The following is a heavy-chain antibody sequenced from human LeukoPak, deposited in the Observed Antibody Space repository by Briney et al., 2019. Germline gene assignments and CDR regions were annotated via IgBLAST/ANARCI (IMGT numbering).Heavy chain of an antibody. CDR3: AKEGEVVPAAIDNYYYYYGMDV. D-gene: IGHD2-2*01. J-gene: IGHJ6*02. CDR1: GFTFSSYG. Sequence: AGRSLRLSCAASGFTFSSYGMHWVRQAPGKGLEWVAVISYDGSNKYYADSVKGRFTISRDNSKNTLYLQMNSLRAEDTAVYYCAKEGEVVPAAIDNYYYYYGMDVWGQGTTVTVSS. CDR2: ISYDGSNK. V-gene: IGHV3-30*18.